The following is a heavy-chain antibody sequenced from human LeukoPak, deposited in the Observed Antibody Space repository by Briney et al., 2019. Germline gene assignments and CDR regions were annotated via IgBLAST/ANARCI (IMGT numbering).Heavy chain of an antibody. CDR3: ARGQLRLSN. CDR1: GGSISSYY. CDR2: INHSGST. Sequence: SETLSLTCTVPGGSISSYYWSWIRQPPGKGLEWIGEINHSGSTDYNPSLKSRVTISVDTSKNQFSLKLNSVTAADTAVYYCARGQLRLSNWGQGSLVIVSS. V-gene: IGHV4-34*01. J-gene: IGHJ4*02. D-gene: IGHD6-25*01.